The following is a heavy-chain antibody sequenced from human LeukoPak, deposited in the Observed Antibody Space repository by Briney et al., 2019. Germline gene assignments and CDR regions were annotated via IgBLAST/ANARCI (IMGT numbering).Heavy chain of an antibody. D-gene: IGHD3-16*02. V-gene: IGHV3-23*01. CDR2: ISGSGGST. J-gene: IGHJ4*02. Sequence: GGSLRLSCAASGFTFSSYAMSWVRQAPGKGLEWVSAISGSGGSTYYADSVKGRFTISRDNSKNTLYLQMNSLRAGDTAVYYCAKPHMITFGGIIVPDFDYWGQGTLVTVSS. CDR1: GFTFSSYA. CDR3: AKPHMITFGGIIVPDFDY.